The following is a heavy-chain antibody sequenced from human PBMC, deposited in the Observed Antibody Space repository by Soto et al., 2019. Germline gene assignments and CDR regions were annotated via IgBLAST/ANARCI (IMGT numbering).Heavy chain of an antibody. CDR1: GDSISSGY. D-gene: IGHD6-13*01. CDR3: ARLRAAGLSQIIAAAGSRYYYYYGMDV. J-gene: IGHJ6*02. CDR2: MYFGGSF. Sequence: PSETLSLTCNVSGDSISSGYWTWIRQPPGRGLEWIGFMYFGGSFNYNPSLESRVIFSVDTSKNQFSLKLSSVTAADTAVYYCARLRAAGLSQIIAAAGSRYYYYYGMDVWGQGTTVTVSS. V-gene: IGHV4-59*12.